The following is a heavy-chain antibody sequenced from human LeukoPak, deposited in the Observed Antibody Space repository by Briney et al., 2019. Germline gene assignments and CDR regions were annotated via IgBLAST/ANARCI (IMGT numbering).Heavy chain of an antibody. CDR3: ARENYDSSGPMRAFDI. D-gene: IGHD3-22*01. CDR1: GYTFTSYY. J-gene: IGHJ3*02. Sequence: GASVKVSCKASGYTFTSYYMHWVRQAPGQGLEWMGIINPSGGSTSYAQKFQGRVTMTRDTSTSTVYMELSSLRSEDTAVYYCARENYDSSGPMRAFDIWGQGTMVTVSS. CDR2: INPSGGST. V-gene: IGHV1-46*01.